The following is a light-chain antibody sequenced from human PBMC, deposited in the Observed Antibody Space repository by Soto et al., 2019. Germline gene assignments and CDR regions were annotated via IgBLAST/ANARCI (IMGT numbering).Light chain of an antibody. J-gene: IGLJ1*01. CDR2: EVN. CDR1: SSDIGAYDY. Sequence: QSALTQPASLSGPPGQSITISCTGTSSDIGAYDYVSWFQQHPGKAPKLMISEVNNRPSGVSNRFSGSKSGNTAYLTISGLQVEDEAEYFCFPFTTTSTHVFGTGTKVTVL. V-gene: IGLV2-14*01. CDR3: FPFTTTSTHV.